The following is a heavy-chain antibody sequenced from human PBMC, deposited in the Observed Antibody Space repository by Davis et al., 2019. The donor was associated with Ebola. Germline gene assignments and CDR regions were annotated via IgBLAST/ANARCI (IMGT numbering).Heavy chain of an antibody. CDR1: GFTFSSYS. CDR2: ISSSSSYI. CDR3: ARSLLGYYYYGMDV. Sequence: GSLRLSCAASGFTFSSYSMNWVRQAPGKGLEWVSSISSSSSYIYYADSVKGRFTISRDNAKNSLYLQMNSLRAEDTAVYYCARSLLGYYYYGMDVWGQGTTVTVSS. J-gene: IGHJ6*02. V-gene: IGHV3-21*01.